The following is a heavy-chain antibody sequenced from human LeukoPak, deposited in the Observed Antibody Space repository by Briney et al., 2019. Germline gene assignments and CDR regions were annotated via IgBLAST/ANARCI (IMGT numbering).Heavy chain of an antibody. CDR1: GGSISSYY. CDR2: VYYSGST. J-gene: IGHJ6*03. CDR3: ARSYSYYYYYMDV. Sequence: PSETLSLTCTVSGGSISSYYWSWIRQPPGKGLEWIGYVYYSGSTNYNPSLKSRVTISVDTSKNQFSLKLSSVTAADTAVYYCARSYSYYYYYMDVWGNGTTVTVSS. V-gene: IGHV4-59*01.